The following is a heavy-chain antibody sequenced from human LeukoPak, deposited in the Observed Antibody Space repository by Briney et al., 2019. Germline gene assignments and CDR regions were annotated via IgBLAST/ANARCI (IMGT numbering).Heavy chain of an antibody. J-gene: IGHJ5*02. V-gene: IGHV7-4-1*02. Sequence: ASVNVSCKASGYTFTSYAMNWVRQAPGQGLEGMGWINTNTGNPTYAQGFTGRFVFSLDTSVSTAYLQISSLKAEDTAVYYCAREVPYCTNGVCYWFDPWGQGTLVAVSS. CDR3: AREVPYCTNGVCYWFDP. CDR1: GYTFTSYA. CDR2: INTNTGNP. D-gene: IGHD2-8*01.